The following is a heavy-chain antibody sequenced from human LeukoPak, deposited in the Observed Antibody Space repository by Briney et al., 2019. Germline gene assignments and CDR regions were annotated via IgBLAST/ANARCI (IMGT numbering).Heavy chain of an antibody. CDR1: GFTFSSYA. CDR3: AKPPGTYYDILTGYSYFDY. CDR2: ISGSGGST. D-gene: IGHD3-9*01. V-gene: IGHV3-23*01. J-gene: IGHJ4*02. Sequence: GGSLRLSCAASGFTFSSYAMSWVRQAPGKGLEWVSAISGSGGSTYYADSVKGRFTISRDNSKNTLYLQMNSLRAEDTAVYYCAKPPGTYYDILTGYSYFDYWGQGTLVTVSS.